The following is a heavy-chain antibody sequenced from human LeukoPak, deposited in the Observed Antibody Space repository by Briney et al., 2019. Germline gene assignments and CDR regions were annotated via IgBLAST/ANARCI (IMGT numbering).Heavy chain of an antibody. D-gene: IGHD3-10*01. CDR1: GYTFNSYD. J-gene: IGHJ4*02. V-gene: IGHV1-8*01. CDR2: MNPNSGNT. Sequence: ASVKVSCKASGYTFNSYDINWERQATGQGLEWMGWMNPNSGNTGYAQKFQGRVTMTRNTSISTAYMELSSLRSEDTAVYYCAILGHYYGSGSYLDGIDYWGQGTLVTVSS. CDR3: AILGHYYGSGSYLDGIDY.